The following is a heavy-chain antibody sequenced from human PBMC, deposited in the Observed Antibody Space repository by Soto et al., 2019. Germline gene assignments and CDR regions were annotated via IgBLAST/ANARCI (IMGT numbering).Heavy chain of an antibody. CDR1: GGSISSYY. Sequence: SETLSLTCTVSGGSISSYYWSWIRQPPGKGLEWIGYIYYTGSTNYNPSLKSRVTISVDTSKNQFSLKLTSVTAADTAVYYCAREYGDYAYYFDYWGQGTPVTVSS. D-gene: IGHD4-17*01. CDR3: AREYGDYAYYFDY. J-gene: IGHJ4*02. V-gene: IGHV4-59*01. CDR2: IYYTGST.